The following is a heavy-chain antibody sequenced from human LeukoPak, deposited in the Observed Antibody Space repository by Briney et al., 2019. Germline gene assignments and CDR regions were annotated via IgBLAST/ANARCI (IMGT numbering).Heavy chain of an antibody. CDR1: GYTFTGYY. CDR2: ISAYNGNT. J-gene: IGHJ4*02. Sequence: ASVKVSCEASGYTFTGYYMHWVRQAPGQGLEWMGWISAYNGNTNYAQKLQGRVTMTTDTSTSTAYMELRSLRSDDTAVYYCARVRLYYDSSGYYYQDYFDYWGQGTLVTVSS. D-gene: IGHD3-22*01. V-gene: IGHV1-18*04. CDR3: ARVRLYYDSSGYYYQDYFDY.